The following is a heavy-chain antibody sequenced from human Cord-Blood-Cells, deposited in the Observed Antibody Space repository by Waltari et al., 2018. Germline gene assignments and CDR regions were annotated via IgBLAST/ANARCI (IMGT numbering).Heavy chain of an antibody. D-gene: IGHD3-22*01. J-gene: IGHJ4*02. CDR1: GGSISSSSYY. CDR2: IYYGGST. V-gene: IGHV4-39*01. CDR3: ASPIYDSSGYYFDY. Sequence: QLQLQESGPGLVKPSETLSLTCTVSGGSISSSSYYWGWIRQPPGKGLEWIGSIYYGGSTYSNPSLKRRVTISVDTSKSQFSLKLSSVTAADTAVYYCASPIYDSSGYYFDYWGQGTLVTVSS.